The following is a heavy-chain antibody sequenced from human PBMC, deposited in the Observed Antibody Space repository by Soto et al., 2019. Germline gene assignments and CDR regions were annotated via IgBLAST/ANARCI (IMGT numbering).Heavy chain of an antibody. CDR1: GYTFTNYA. J-gene: IGHJ6*02. Sequence: GASVKVSCKASGYTFTNYAIHWVRQAPGQGLEWMGWISGYNGNTKYAEKFQGRVTMTTDTSTSTAHMELRSLRSDDTAVYYCAREGQAPYYYYGMDVWGQGTAVTVSS. CDR3: AREGQAPYYYYGMDV. V-gene: IGHV1-18*01. CDR2: ISGYNGNT.